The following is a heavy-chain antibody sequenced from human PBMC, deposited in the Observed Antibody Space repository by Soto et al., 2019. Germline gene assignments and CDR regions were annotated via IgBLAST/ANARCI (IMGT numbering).Heavy chain of an antibody. CDR1: GFTFSDYY. CDR3: ARVPGSSSTSYYYYYYMDV. Sequence: PGGSLRLPCAASGFTFSDYYMSWILQAPGKGLEWVSYISSSGSTIYYADSVKGRFTISRDNAKNSLYLQMNSLRAEDTAVYYCARVPGSSSTSYYYYYYMDVWGKGTTVTVSS. V-gene: IGHV3-11*01. D-gene: IGHD2-2*01. J-gene: IGHJ6*03. CDR2: ISSSGSTI.